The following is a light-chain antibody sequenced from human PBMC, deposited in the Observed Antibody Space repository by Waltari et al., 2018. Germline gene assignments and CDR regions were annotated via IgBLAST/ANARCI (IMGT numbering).Light chain of an antibody. CDR3: AAWDGSLSGYV. CDR1: YSNAGTDN. CDR2: NND. J-gene: IGLJ1*01. Sequence: SVLTQPPSASTTPGQRVTISCSGRYSNAGTDNVYWYQQLPGTAPRLRIYNNDVRPSGVSDRFSGSKSGTSAFLAISGLRSEDEADYYCAAWDGSLSGYVFGIGTKVTVL. V-gene: IGLV1-47*01.